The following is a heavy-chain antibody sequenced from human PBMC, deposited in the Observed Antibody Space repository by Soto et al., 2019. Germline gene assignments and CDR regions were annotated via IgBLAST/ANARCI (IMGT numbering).Heavy chain of an antibody. V-gene: IGHV4-59*01. D-gene: IGHD3-3*01. CDR1: GGSISSYY. CDR3: ARAFFGVVMPTYYYYYYMDV. J-gene: IGHJ6*03. Sequence: SETLSLTCTVSGGSISSYYWSWIRQPPGKGLEWIGYIYFSGSTNCNPSLKSRVTISVDTSKNQFSLKLNSVTAADTAVYYCARAFFGVVMPTYYYYYYMDVWGKGTTVTVSS. CDR2: IYFSGST.